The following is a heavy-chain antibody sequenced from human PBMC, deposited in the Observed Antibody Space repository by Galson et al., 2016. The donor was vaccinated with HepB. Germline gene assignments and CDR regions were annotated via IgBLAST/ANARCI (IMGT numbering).Heavy chain of an antibody. Sequence: SETLSLTCAVSGGSISSNNWWSWVRQPPGKGLEWIGEIYHSGSTNYNPSLKSRVTISVDKSKNQFSLKLTSVTAADTAVYFCARGLVAAWESLAYWGREPWSSSPQ. J-gene: IGHJ4*02. V-gene: IGHV4-4*02. CDR3: ARGLVAAWESLAY. D-gene: IGHD2-8*02. CDR1: GGSISSNNW. CDR2: IYHSGST.